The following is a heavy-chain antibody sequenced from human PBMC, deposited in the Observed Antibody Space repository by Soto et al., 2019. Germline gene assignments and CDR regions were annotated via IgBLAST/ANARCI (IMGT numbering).Heavy chain of an antibody. V-gene: IGHV3-48*01. Sequence: GGSLRLSCAASGFTFSSYSMNWVRQAPGKGLEWVSYISSSSSTIYYADSVKGRFTISRDNAKNSLYLQMNSLRAEDTAVYYCARELTLSGLDIRGQATMVAV. CDR3: ARELTLSGLDI. CDR2: ISSSSSTI. J-gene: IGHJ3*02. CDR1: GFTFSSYS.